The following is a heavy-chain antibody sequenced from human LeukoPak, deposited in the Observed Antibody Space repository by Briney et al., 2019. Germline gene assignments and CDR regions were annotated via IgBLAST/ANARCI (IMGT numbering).Heavy chain of an antibody. CDR3: ASSSSWYVEDY. CDR1: GFTFSSYS. Sequence: GGSLRLSCAVSGFTFSSYSMSWVRQAAGKGLEWVASISSSSSYIYYADSVKGRFTISRDNAKNSLYLQINSLRAEDTAVYDCASSSSWYVEDYWGQGTLVTVSS. J-gene: IGHJ4*02. D-gene: IGHD6-13*01. CDR2: ISSSSSYI. V-gene: IGHV3-21*01.